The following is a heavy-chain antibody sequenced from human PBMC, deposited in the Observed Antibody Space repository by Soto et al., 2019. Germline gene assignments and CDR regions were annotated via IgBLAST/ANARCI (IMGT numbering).Heavy chain of an antibody. CDR1: GGTFSSYA. Sequence: GASVKVSCKASGGTFSSYAISWVRQAPGQGLEWMGGIIPIFGTANYAQKFQGRVTITADKSTSTAYMELSSLRSEDTAVYYCARTHRDYYYYGMDVWGQGTTVTVSS. V-gene: IGHV1-69*06. J-gene: IGHJ6*02. CDR3: ARTHRDYYYYGMDV. CDR2: IIPIFGTA.